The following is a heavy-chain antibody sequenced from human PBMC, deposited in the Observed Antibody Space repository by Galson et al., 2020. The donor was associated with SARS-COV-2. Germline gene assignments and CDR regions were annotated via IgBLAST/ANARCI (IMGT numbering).Heavy chain of an antibody. D-gene: IGHD1-26*01. CDR3: VSAHIVGARNVFGM. CDR1: GLTVNRYW. CDR2: IYFDGSNT. V-gene: IGHV3-74*01. Sequence: GGSLRLSCAVSGLTVNRYWMHWVRQAPGKGLVWVARIYFDGSNTDYADSVRGRFAISRDNAKNMLFLQMNSLRAEDTAVYYCVSAHIVGARNVFGMWGQGTMVTVSS. J-gene: IGHJ3*02.